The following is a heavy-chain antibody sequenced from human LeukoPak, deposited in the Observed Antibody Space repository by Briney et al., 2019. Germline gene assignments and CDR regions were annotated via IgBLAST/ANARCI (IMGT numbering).Heavy chain of an antibody. D-gene: IGHD2-15*01. Sequence: ASVKVSCKASGYTFTSYDNNWVRQATGQGLELMGLMNPNSGNTGYAQKFQGRVTMTRNTSISTAYMELSSLRSEDTAVYYCARAGGYCGRISCPYYFDYWGQGSLAAVSS. CDR1: GYTFTSYD. V-gene: IGHV1-8*02. J-gene: IGHJ4*02. CDR2: MNPNSGNT. CDR3: ARAGGYCGRISCPYYFDY.